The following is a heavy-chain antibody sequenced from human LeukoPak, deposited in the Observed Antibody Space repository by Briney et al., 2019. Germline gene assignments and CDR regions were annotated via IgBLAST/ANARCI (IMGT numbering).Heavy chain of an antibody. CDR2: INPSGGST. CDR3: ARVAPIGAARQYYYYMDV. V-gene: IGHV1-46*01. D-gene: IGHD6-6*01. CDR1: GYTFTSYY. Sequence: ASPKVSCKASGYTFTSYYMHWVRQAPVQRLEWMGIINPSGGSTSYAQKFQGRVTMTRDMSTSTVYMELSSLRSEDTAVYYCARVAPIGAARQYYYYMDVWGKGTTVTVSS. J-gene: IGHJ6*03.